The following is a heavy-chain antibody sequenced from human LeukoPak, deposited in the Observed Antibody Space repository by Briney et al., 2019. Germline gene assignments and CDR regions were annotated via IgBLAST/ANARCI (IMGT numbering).Heavy chain of an antibody. V-gene: IGHV4-4*07. CDR3: ARHSPYGDYVYFDY. Sequence: SETLSLTCTVSGVSISSYYWSWIRQPAGKGLEWIGRIYTSGSTNYNPSLKSRVTMSVDTSKNQFSLKLSSVTAADTAVYYCARHSPYGDYVYFDYWGQGTLVTVSS. CDR2: IYTSGST. D-gene: IGHD4-17*01. CDR1: GVSISSYY. J-gene: IGHJ4*02.